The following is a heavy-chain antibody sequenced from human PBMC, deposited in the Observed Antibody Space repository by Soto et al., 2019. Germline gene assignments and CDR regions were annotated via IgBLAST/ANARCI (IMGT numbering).Heavy chain of an antibody. CDR2: ISSSSSYT. V-gene: IGHV3-11*06. Sequence: GGSLRLSCAASGFTFSDYYMSWIRQAPGKGLEWVSYISSSSSYTNYADSVKGRFTISRDNAKNSLYLQMNSLRAEDTAVYYCARGPIAAAGSGLDYWGQGTLVTVS. CDR1: GFTFSDYY. CDR3: ARGPIAAAGSGLDY. J-gene: IGHJ4*02. D-gene: IGHD6-13*01.